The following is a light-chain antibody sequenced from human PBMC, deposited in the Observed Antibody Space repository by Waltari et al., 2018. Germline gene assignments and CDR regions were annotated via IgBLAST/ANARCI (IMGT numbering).Light chain of an antibody. CDR1: QSITTY. V-gene: IGKV1-39*01. CDR2: ATS. J-gene: IGKJ2*01. CDR3: QHTFETPYS. Sequence: DIQMTQSPSSLSASVGDRVTITCRASQSITTYLNWYQQTPGKAPKLLIYATSTLQTEVPSRFSGSGSRTDFTLTISSLQPEDFATYYCQHTFETPYSFGQGTKLESK.